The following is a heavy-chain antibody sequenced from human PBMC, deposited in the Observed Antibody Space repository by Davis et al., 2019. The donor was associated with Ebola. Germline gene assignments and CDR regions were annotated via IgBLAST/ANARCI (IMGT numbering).Heavy chain of an antibody. D-gene: IGHD3-3*01. CDR2: ISGSGGST. CDR3: AGGDFWSGQFDY. CDR1: GFAFSSYA. J-gene: IGHJ4*02. Sequence: GESLKISCAASGFAFSSYAMSWVRQAPGKGLEWVSAISGSGGSTYYADSVKGRFTISRDNSKNTLYLQMNSLRAEDTAVYYCAGGDFWSGQFDYWGQGTLVIVSS. V-gene: IGHV3-23*01.